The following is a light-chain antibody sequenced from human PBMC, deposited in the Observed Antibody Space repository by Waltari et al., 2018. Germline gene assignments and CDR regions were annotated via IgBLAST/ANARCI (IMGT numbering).Light chain of an antibody. CDR1: SSDVGGFQY. CDR2: EVT. V-gene: IGLV2-8*01. Sequence: QSALTQPPSASGSPGQSVTISCTGTSSDVGGFQYVPWYKQHPGKAPKLIIYEVTNRPSGVPDRFSGSKSGNTASLTVSGLQADDEANYYCNSYAGNNNFVFGTGTKVTVL. CDR3: NSYAGNNNFV. J-gene: IGLJ1*01.